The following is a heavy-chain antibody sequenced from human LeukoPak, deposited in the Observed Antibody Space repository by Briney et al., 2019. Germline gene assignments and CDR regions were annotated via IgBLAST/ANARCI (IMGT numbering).Heavy chain of an antibody. CDR2: IHTSGGT. Sequence: SQTLSLTCTVSGGSISSGSYYWSWIRQPAGKGLEWIGRIHTSGGTNYNPSLKSRVTISVDTSKNQFSLKLSSVTAADTAVYYCAREDIVVVPAGMDVWGKGTTVTISS. J-gene: IGHJ6*04. D-gene: IGHD2-2*01. CDR3: AREDIVVVPAGMDV. V-gene: IGHV4-61*02. CDR1: GGSISSGSYY.